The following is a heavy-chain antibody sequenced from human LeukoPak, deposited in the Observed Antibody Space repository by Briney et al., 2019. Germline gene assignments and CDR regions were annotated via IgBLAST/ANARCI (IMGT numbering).Heavy chain of an antibody. D-gene: IGHD4-11*01. CDR1: GGSISSYY. CDR2: IYYSGTT. Sequence: SETLSLTCTVSGGSISSYYWSWIRQPPEKGLEWIGYIYYSGTTNYNPPVKGRVTISVDTSKNQFSLKLSSVTAADTAVYYCARSLSGVTRAFDYWGQGTLVTVSS. V-gene: IGHV4-59*08. J-gene: IGHJ4*02. CDR3: ARSLSGVTRAFDY.